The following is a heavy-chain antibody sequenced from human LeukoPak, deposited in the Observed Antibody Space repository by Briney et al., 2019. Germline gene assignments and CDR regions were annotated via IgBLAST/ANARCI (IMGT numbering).Heavy chain of an antibody. J-gene: IGHJ4*02. Sequence: PSETLSITCTVSGGSISESTNFWGWIRQPPGKEMEWIGSLHHSGRTYYNPSLKSRVTISEDSSKNQISLKMTSVTVADTAVYYCAREQLDGVDYWGQGTLVTVSS. D-gene: IGHD1-1*01. CDR2: LHHSGRT. CDR3: AREQLDGVDY. CDR1: GGSISESTNF. V-gene: IGHV4-39*07.